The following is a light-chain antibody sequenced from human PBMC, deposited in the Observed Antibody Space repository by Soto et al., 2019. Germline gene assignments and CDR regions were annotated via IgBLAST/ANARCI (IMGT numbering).Light chain of an antibody. J-gene: IGKJ1*01. V-gene: IGKV3-20*01. Sequence: EIVLTQSPCTLSLSPGESATLSCRASQSGSSSYLAWYQHKAGQAPRLLIYGVSSRATGTPDRFSGSGSGTDFTLTISRLEPEDFAVYYCQQYGSSGTFGQGTKVDIK. CDR2: GVS. CDR1: QSGSSSY. CDR3: QQYGSSGT.